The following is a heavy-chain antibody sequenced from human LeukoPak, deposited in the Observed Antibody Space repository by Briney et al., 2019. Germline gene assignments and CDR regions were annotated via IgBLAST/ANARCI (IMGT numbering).Heavy chain of an antibody. Sequence: SSETLSLTCTVSGVSISSSNSYWGWIRQPPGKGLEWVSSISSSSDYIYYADSVKGRFTISRDNARNTVYLHMNSLRAEDTAVFYCARADQGPLDYWGQGTLVTVSS. CDR2: ISSSSDYI. J-gene: IGHJ4*02. D-gene: IGHD2-2*01. CDR3: ARADQGPLDY. CDR1: GVSISSSN. V-gene: IGHV3-21*01.